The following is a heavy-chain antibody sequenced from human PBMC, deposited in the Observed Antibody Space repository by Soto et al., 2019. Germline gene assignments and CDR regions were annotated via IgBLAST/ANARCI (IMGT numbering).Heavy chain of an antibody. CDR1: GFTFSSYW. J-gene: IGHJ2*01. D-gene: IGHD1-26*01. CDR2: INSDGSST. V-gene: IGHV3-74*01. CDR3: VRGGSRIWYFDR. Sequence: EVQLVESGGGLVQPGGSLRLSCAASGFTFSSYWMHWVRQAPGKWLEWVARINSDGSSTNYADSVKGRFTISRDNAKNKLDLKMNSLRAEDTAVYYCVRGGSRIWYFDRWCRGTLVTGSS.